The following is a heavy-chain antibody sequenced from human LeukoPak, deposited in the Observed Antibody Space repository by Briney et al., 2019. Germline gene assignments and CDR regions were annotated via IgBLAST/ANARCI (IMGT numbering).Heavy chain of an antibody. Sequence: SVKVSCKASGGTFSSYAISWVRQAPGQGLEWMGGIIPIFGTANYAQKFQGRVTITTDESTSTAYMELSSLRSEDTAAYYCARGPLYCSSTSCLFDYWGQGTLVTVSS. D-gene: IGHD2-2*01. J-gene: IGHJ4*02. CDR3: ARGPLYCSSTSCLFDY. CDR1: GGTFSSYA. CDR2: IIPIFGTA. V-gene: IGHV1-69*05.